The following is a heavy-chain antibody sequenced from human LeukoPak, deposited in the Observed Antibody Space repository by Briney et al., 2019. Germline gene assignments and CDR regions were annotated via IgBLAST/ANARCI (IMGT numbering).Heavy chain of an antibody. CDR3: ARAHSGWDYFDY. J-gene: IGHJ4*02. CDR2: IYTSGRT. CDR1: SGSISTFY. V-gene: IGHV4-4*07. Sequence: SETLSLTCTVSSGSISTFYWSWIRLPAGKGLEWIGRIYTSGRTNYNPFLKSRVTMSLDTSKNQFSLNLSSVTAADTAVYFCARAHSGWDYFDYWGQGTLVTVSS. D-gene: IGHD3-10*01.